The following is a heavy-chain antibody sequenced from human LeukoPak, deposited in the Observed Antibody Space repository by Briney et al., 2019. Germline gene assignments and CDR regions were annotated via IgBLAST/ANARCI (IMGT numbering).Heavy chain of an antibody. CDR1: GFTFSSNS. D-gene: IGHD5-24*01. J-gene: IGHJ3*02. CDR3: ARDRSSYRWLQFGRASSHDAFDI. CDR2: ISSSSSYI. V-gene: IGHV3-21*01. Sequence: PGGSLRLSCAASGFTFSSNSMNWVRQAPGKGLEWVSSISSSSSYIYYADSVKGRFTISRDNAKNSLYLQMNSLRAEDRAVYYCARDRSSYRWLQFGRASSHDAFDIWGQGTMVTVSS.